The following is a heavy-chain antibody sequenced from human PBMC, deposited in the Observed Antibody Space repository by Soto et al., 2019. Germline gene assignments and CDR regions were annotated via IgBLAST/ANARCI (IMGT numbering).Heavy chain of an antibody. CDR2: ISYDASNK. Sequence: QVQLVESGGGVVQPGMSLRLSCAASGFTFSRYAIHWVRQAPGKGLEWLALISYDASNKYYADSVKGRFTISRDNSKNTLYRQVISLGAEDTAVYYCARGYSSSSAAFDYWGQGTLVTVSS. J-gene: IGHJ4*02. CDR3: ARGYSSSSAAFDY. D-gene: IGHD6-13*01. CDR1: GFTFSRYA. V-gene: IGHV3-30-3*01.